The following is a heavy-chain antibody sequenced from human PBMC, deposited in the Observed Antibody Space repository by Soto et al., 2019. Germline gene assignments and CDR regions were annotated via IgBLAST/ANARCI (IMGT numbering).Heavy chain of an antibody. CDR2: IYYSGST. Sequence: SETQSLTCSVSGDSISSVARYWAWVRQPPGKGLEWIGYIYYSGSTYYNPSLKSRVTISVDTSKNQFSLKLSSVTAADTAVYYCASRRSRGRALLFDPWGQGTLVTVSS. J-gene: IGHJ5*02. CDR1: GDSISSVARY. D-gene: IGHD1-26*01. CDR3: ASRRSRGRALLFDP. V-gene: IGHV4-30-4*08.